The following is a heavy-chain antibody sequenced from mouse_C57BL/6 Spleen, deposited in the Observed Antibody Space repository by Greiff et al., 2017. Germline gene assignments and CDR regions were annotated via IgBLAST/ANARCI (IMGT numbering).Heavy chain of an antibody. J-gene: IGHJ2*01. CDR1: GFTFTDYY. V-gene: IGHV7-3*01. D-gene: IGHD2-1*01. Sequence: EVMLVESGGGLVQPGGSLSLSCAASGFTFTDYYMSWVRQPPGTALEWLGFIRNKANGYTTEYSASVKGRFTISRDNSQSILYLQMNALRAEDSATYDCARYWGKKSPYYFDYWGQGTTLTVSS. CDR3: ARYWGKKSPYYFDY. CDR2: IRNKANGYTT.